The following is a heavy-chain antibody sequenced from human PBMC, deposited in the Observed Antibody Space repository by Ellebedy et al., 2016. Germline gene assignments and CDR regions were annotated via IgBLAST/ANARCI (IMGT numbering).Heavy chain of an antibody. D-gene: IGHD1-20*01. V-gene: IGHV3-7*01. CDR3: VRYGLTAAFDY. Sequence: GGSLRLSCAASGFTFSAYWMAWFRQAPGKGLEWAANIKPDGNEKHFLHSVMGRFSISRDNAKSSLFLQMNSLRDDDTAMYYCVRYGLTAAFDYWGPGILVTVSS. CDR1: GFTFSAYW. CDR2: IKPDGNEK. J-gene: IGHJ4*02.